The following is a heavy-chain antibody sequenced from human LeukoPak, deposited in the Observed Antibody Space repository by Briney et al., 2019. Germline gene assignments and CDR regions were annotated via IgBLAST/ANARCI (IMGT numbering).Heavy chain of an antibody. D-gene: IGHD3-9*01. CDR3: AKGLDILTGPPDY. CDR1: GFTFSSYA. V-gene: IGHV3-30*04. CDR2: ISYDGSNK. J-gene: IGHJ4*02. Sequence: GGSLRLSCAASGFTFSSYAMHWVRQAPGKGLEWVAVISYDGSNKYYADSVKGRFTISRDNSKNSLYLQMNNLRAEDTALYYCAKGLDILTGPPDYWGQGTLVTVSS.